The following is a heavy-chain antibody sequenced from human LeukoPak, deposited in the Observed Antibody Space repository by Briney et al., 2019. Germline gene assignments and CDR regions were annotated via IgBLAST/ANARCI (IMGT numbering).Heavy chain of an antibody. Sequence: GGSLRLSCAASGFTFSSYWMSWVRQAPGKGLEWVANIKQDGSEKYYVDSVKGRFTISRDNAKNSLYLQMNSLRAEDTAVYYCARGHIVVVTANRGDYWGQGTLVTVSS. J-gene: IGHJ4*02. CDR1: GFTFSSYW. D-gene: IGHD2-21*02. CDR2: IKQDGSEK. CDR3: ARGHIVVVTANRGDY. V-gene: IGHV3-7*01.